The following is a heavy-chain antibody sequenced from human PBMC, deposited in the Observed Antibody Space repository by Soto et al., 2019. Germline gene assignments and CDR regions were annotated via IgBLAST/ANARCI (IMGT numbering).Heavy chain of an antibody. CDR1: RVNFRRYA. V-gene: IGHV1-69*13. Sequence: ASVKVSCQSYRVNFRRYATSWVRHVSGQGLEWMVGINPIFGTSNYAEKFQGRVTITADESTITAYMELSSLRSEDNAVYYCESVTAEAAPDVPFDIWGQRKMVTVSS. D-gene: IGHD6-13*01. CDR2: INPIFGTS. CDR3: ESVTAEAAPDVPFDI. J-gene: IGHJ3*02.